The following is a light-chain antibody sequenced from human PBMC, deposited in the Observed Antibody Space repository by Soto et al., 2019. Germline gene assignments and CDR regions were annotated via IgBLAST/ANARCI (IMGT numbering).Light chain of an antibody. CDR3: QQSYSTLVFT. Sequence: DIQMTQSPSSLSASVGDRVTITCRASQSISSYLNWYQQKPGEAPKLLIYAASSLQSGMPSRFSGSGSGTDFTLTISSLQPEDFATYYCQQSYSTLVFTFGPGTKVDIK. J-gene: IGKJ3*01. CDR1: QSISSY. CDR2: AAS. V-gene: IGKV1-39*01.